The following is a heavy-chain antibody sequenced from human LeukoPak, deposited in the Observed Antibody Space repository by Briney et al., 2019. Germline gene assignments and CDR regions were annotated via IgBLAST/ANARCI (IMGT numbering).Heavy chain of an antibody. CDR2: IYYSGST. Sequence: SETLSLTCTVSGGSISSYYWTWIRQPPGKGLEWIGYIYYSGSTNYNPSLKSRVTISVDTSKNQFSLKLSSVTAADTAVYYCARDYEGSSPDAFDIWGQGTMVTVSS. D-gene: IGHD3-3*01. CDR3: ARDYEGSSPDAFDI. J-gene: IGHJ3*02. V-gene: IGHV4-59*01. CDR1: GGSISSYY.